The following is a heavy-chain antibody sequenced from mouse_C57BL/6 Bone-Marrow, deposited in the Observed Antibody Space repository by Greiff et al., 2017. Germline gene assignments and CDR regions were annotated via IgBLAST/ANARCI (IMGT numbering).Heavy chain of an antibody. CDR2: IRNKANGYTT. CDR1: GFTFTDYY. Sequence: EVKLVESGGGLVQPGGSLSLSCAASGFTFTDYYMSWVRQPPGTALEWLGFIRNKANGYTTEYSASVKGRFTISRDNSQCILYLQMKALRAEDRTTYYGARYGRLRRCYYFDYWGQGTTLTGSS. J-gene: IGHJ2*01. V-gene: IGHV7-3*01. D-gene: IGHD2-4*01. CDR3: ARYGRLRRCYYFDY.